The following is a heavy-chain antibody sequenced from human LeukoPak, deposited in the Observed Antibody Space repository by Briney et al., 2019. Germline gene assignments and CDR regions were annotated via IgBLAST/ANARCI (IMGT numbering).Heavy chain of an antibody. CDR3: ARCPPTCDY. Sequence: GASVKVSCKASGGTFSSYAINWVRQATGQGLEWMGWMNPNSGNTGYAQKFQGRVTMTRNTSISTAYMELSSLRSEDTAVYYCARCPPTCDYWGQGTLVTVSS. D-gene: IGHD3-16*01. J-gene: IGHJ4*02. CDR2: MNPNSGNT. CDR1: GGTFSSYA. V-gene: IGHV1-8*02.